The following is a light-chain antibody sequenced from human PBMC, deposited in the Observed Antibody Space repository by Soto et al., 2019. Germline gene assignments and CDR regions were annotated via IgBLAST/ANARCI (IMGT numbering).Light chain of an antibody. Sequence: QSVLTQPPSASGTPGQRVTISCSGSSSKIGSNYVYWYQQLPGTAPKLLIYRNNQRPSGVPDRFSGSKSGTSASLAISGLRSEDEADYYCAAWDDSVSGDVFGTGTKVTVL. J-gene: IGLJ1*01. CDR3: AAWDDSVSGDV. V-gene: IGLV1-47*01. CDR2: RNN. CDR1: SSKIGSNY.